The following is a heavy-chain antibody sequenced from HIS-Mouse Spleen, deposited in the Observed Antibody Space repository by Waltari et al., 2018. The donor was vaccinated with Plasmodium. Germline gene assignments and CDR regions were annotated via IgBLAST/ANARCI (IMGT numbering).Heavy chain of an antibody. CDR2: INPNSGGT. V-gene: IGHV1-2*02. CDR1: GYTFTGYY. CDR3: ARVLGYKAAAGTFVEYFQH. J-gene: IGHJ1*01. Sequence: QVQLVQSGAEVKKPGASVKVSCKASGYTFTGYYIHWMRQAPGQGLEWMGWINPNSGGTNYAQKFQGRVTMTRDTSISTAYMELSRLRSDDTAVYYCARVLGYKAAAGTFVEYFQHWGQGTLVTVSS. D-gene: IGHD6-13*01.